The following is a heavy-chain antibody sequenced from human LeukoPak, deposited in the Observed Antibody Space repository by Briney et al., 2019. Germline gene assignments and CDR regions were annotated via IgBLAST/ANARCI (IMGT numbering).Heavy chain of an antibody. V-gene: IGHV3-53*01. Sequence: GGSLRLSCAASEFIVSNNYMSWVRQAPGKGLEWVSLIYSGDNTYYADSVKGRFTISRDNAKNTVYLEMNSLSVEDTATYYCIRDFRSADLWGQGTLVTVTS. CDR3: IRDFRSADL. CDR1: EFIVSNNY. CDR2: IYSGDNT. J-gene: IGHJ5*02.